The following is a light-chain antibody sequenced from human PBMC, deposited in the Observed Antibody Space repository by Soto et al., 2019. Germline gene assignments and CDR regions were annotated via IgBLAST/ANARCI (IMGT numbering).Light chain of an antibody. CDR3: QQYNSYST. V-gene: IGKV1-5*03. CDR1: QSISSW. Sequence: DIQMTQSPSTLSASVGDRVTITCRASQSISSWLAWYQQKSGKAPKLLIYKASSLESGGPSRFSGSGSGTEFTLTISSLQPDDFATYYCQQYNSYSTFGQGTKVEIK. J-gene: IGKJ1*01. CDR2: KAS.